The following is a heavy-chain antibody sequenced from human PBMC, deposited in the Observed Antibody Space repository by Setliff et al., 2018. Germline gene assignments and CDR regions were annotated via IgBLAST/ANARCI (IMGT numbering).Heavy chain of an antibody. V-gene: IGHV4-59*11. J-gene: IGHJ3*02. Sequence: PSETLSLTCTVSGVSITSHYWSWIRQPPGRALEWIGYIHHSGSTNYNPSLKSRVTLPMDTSRNHFSLNLTSLTAADTALYYCARDNIGPDALDIWGQGTMVTVS. CDR2: IHHSGST. CDR1: GVSITSHY. CDR3: ARDNIGPDALDI.